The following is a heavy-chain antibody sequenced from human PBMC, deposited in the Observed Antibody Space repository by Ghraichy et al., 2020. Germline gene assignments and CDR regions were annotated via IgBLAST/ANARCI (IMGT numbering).Heavy chain of an antibody. CDR1: GFTFSRYS. J-gene: IGHJ4*02. V-gene: IGHV3-48*02. Sequence: GSLRLSCAASGFTFSRYSMNWVRQAPGKGLEWVSYISNGSDSIYYADSVKGRFTISRDNAKSSLYLQMNSLRDEDTAVYYCARPRRGSFYDYFDFWGQGTLATVSS. CDR3: ARPRRGSFYDYFDF. D-gene: IGHD1-26*01. CDR2: ISNGSDSI.